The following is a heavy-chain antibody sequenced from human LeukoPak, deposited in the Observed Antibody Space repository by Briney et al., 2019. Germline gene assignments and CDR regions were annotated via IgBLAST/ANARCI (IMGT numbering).Heavy chain of an antibody. CDR3: ARVRWLQLGYFDY. CDR2: MSYSGST. CDR1: GGSISSNTYY. V-gene: IGHV4-39*07. Sequence: SETLSLTCTVSGGSISSNTYYWGWIRQPPGKGLEWIASMSYSGSTYYNPSLKSRLTISVDTSKNQFSLKLSSVTAADTAVYYCARVRWLQLGYFDYWGQGTLVTVSS. D-gene: IGHD5-24*01. J-gene: IGHJ4*02.